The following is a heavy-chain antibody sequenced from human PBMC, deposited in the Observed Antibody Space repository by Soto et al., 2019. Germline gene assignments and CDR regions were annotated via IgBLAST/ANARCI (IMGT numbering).Heavy chain of an antibody. Sequence: QVQLVQSGAEVKKPGASVKVSCKASGYTFTRSGISWVRQAPGQGPEWMGWISSYNGDTNYAQTFQGRVTMTTDTSARTAYMELGSLRSDGTAVYYCARAGVAPYYYYGMDVWGQGTPVTVSS. J-gene: IGHJ6*02. V-gene: IGHV1-18*01. CDR1: GYTFTRSG. CDR2: ISSYNGDT. CDR3: ARAGVAPYYYYGMDV. D-gene: IGHD5-12*01.